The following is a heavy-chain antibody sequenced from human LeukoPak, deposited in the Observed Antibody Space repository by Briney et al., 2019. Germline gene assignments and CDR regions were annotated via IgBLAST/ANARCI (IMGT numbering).Heavy chain of an antibody. CDR2: IYYTGIT. CDR1: SYSIRNGYY. J-gene: IGHJ4*02. CDR3: ARESALGVERVGGYFDY. V-gene: IGHV4-38-2*02. Sequence: SSETLSLTCNVSSYSIRNGYYWGWVRQSPGKGLEWIGSIYYTGITYYNPSLKSRVTISIDTSKNQFSLKLTSVTATDTAVYYCARESALGVERVGGYFDYWGQGAPVTVFS. D-gene: IGHD1-26*01.